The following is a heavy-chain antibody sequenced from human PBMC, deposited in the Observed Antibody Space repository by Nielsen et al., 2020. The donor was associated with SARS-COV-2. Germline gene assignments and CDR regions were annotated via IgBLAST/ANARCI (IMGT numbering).Heavy chain of an antibody. CDR3: VKDGAYYGVRGVVHFGY. D-gene: IGHD3-10*01. V-gene: IGHV3-30*18. J-gene: IGHJ4*02. CDR1: GFNFNSYW. CDR2: ISYDGSDQ. Sequence: GESLKISCAASGFNFNSYWMHWVRQTPGKGLEWVAYISYDGSDQYYEDSLKGRFTISRDNSKNILYLQMNNLRAEDTAVYYCVKDGAYYGVRGVVHFGYGGRGNLVTVSS.